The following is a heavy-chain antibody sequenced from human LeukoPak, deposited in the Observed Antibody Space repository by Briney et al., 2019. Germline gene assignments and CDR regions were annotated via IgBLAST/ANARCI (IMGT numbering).Heavy chain of an antibody. CDR2: IWSDGTNE. CDR1: GFTFSSYA. Sequence: GGSLRLSCAASGFTFSSYAMTWVRQAPGKGLEWVALIWSDGTNEYYADSVKGRFTISRDNSKNTLYLQMNSLRAEDTAVYFCGRARAVTDYYFALGGQGTLVTASS. J-gene: IGHJ4*02. V-gene: IGHV3-33*08. CDR3: GRARAVTDYYFAL. D-gene: IGHD2-21*02.